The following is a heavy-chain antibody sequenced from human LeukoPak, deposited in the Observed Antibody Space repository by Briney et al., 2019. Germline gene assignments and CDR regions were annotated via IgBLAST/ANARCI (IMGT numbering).Heavy chain of an antibody. J-gene: IGHJ3*02. Sequence: SGTLSLTCAVSGGSISRSNWWSWVRQPPGKGLEWIGEIYHSGSTNYNPSLKSRVTISVDKSKNQFSLKLSSVTAADTAVYYCARGAGQVRMATISAFDIWGQGTMVTVSS. CDR1: GGSISRSNW. CDR2: IYHSGST. D-gene: IGHD5-24*01. V-gene: IGHV4-4*02. CDR3: ARGAGQVRMATISAFDI.